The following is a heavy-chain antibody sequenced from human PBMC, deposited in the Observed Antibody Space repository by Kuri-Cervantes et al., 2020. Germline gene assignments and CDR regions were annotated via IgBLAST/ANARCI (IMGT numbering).Heavy chain of an antibody. D-gene: IGHD1-1*01. CDR1: GFTFSSYA. CDR3: ARIPRYNWFYYYYYMDV. J-gene: IGHJ6*03. CDR2: IFSNDEK. Sequence: LRLSCAASGFTFSSYAMSWVRQAPGKGLEWLAHIFSNDEKSYSTSLKSRLTISKDTSKSQVVLTMTNMDPVDAATYYCARIPRYNWFYYYYYMDVWGKGTTVTVSS. V-gene: IGHV2-26*01.